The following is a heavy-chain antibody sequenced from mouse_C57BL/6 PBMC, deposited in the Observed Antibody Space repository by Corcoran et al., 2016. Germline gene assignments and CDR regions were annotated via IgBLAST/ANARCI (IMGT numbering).Heavy chain of an antibody. Sequence: QVQLQQSGAELMKPGASVKLSCKATGYTFTGYWIEWVKQRPGHGLEWIGEILPGIGSTNYNEKFKGKATFTADTSSNTAYMQLSSLTTEDSAIYYCAREGSNPGWFAYWGQGTLVTVSA. J-gene: IGHJ3*01. V-gene: IGHV1-9*01. CDR3: AREGSNPGWFAY. D-gene: IGHD2-5*01. CDR1: GYTFTGYW. CDR2: ILPGIGST.